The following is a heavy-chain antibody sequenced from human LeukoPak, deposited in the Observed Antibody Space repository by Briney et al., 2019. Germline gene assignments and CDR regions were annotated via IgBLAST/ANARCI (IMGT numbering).Heavy chain of an antibody. Sequence: PGGSLRLSCAASGFTFISYSMNWVRQAPGKGLEWVSSISSTSSYIYYADSVKGRFTISRDNAKNSLYLQMNSRRAEDTAVYYCARAHNWKYGSFDFWGQGTLVTVSS. V-gene: IGHV3-21*01. CDR2: ISSTSSYI. CDR3: ARAHNWKYGSFDF. D-gene: IGHD1-7*01. J-gene: IGHJ4*02. CDR1: GFTFISYS.